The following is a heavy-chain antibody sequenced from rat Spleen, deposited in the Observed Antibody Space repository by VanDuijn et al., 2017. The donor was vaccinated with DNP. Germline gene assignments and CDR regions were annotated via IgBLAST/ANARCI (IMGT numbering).Heavy chain of an antibody. CDR1: GFTFSTAW. V-gene: IGHV6-6*01. D-gene: IGHD1-1*01. Sequence: EVQVLESGGGLVQPGNSLKLSCATSGFTFSTAWMYWYRQFPEKRLEWVARIKAKSNNYATDYTESVKGRFTISRDDSKSSIYLQMNNLKEEDTAIYYCASLLQWDLFDYWGQGVMVTVSS. J-gene: IGHJ2*01. CDR3: ASLLQWDLFDY. CDR2: IKAKSNNYAT.